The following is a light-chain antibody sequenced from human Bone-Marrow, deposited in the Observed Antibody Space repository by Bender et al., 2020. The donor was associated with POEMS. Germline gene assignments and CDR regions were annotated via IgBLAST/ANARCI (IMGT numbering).Light chain of an antibody. CDR1: SSNIGTNP. J-gene: IGLJ3*02. CDR2: INN. V-gene: IGLV1-44*01. CDR3: AAWEDSLNGWV. Sequence: QSVLTQPPSASGTPGQRFTISCSGSSSNIGTNPVNWYQQLPGTAHKLLIYINNQRPSVVPDRFSGSKSGTSACLAIRGLQSEDEADYYCAAWEDSLNGWVFGGGTKLTVL.